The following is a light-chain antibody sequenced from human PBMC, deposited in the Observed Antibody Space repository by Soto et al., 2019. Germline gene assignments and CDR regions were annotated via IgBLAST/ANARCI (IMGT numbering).Light chain of an antibody. Sequence: DIRMTQSPSTLSASVGDRVTITCRASQTTSGWLAWYQQKPGKAPKLLIYKASTLDSGVPARFSGSGSGTEFTLTISRLQPDDFATYYCQQYNTYIRTFGQGTRVEVK. CDR2: KAS. J-gene: IGKJ1*01. CDR1: QTTSGW. CDR3: QQYNTYIRT. V-gene: IGKV1-5*03.